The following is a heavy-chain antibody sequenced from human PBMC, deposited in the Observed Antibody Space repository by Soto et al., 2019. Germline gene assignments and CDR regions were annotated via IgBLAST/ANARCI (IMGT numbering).Heavy chain of an antibody. CDR1: GFTVSSNY. J-gene: IGHJ4*02. Sequence: GGSLRLSCAASGFTVSSNYMSWVRQAPGKGLEWVSVIYSGGSTYYADSVKGRFTISRDNSKNTLYLQMNSLRAEDTAVYYCARGTIFDPSVDYWGQGALVTVSS. CDR2: IYSGGST. V-gene: IGHV3-53*01. CDR3: ARGTIFDPSVDY. D-gene: IGHD3-3*01.